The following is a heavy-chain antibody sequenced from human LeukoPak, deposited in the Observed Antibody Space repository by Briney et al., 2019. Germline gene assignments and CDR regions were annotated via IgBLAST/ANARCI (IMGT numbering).Heavy chain of an antibody. CDR1: GFTFSDSY. CDR3: ARGRGLYCGGGSCYNWFDP. V-gene: IGHV3-11*04. J-gene: IGHJ5*02. D-gene: IGHD2-15*01. CDR2: ISGSGHDI. Sequence: PGGSLRLSCAASGFTFSDSYMTWVRQAPGKGVEWVAYISGSGHDINYSESAKGRFTISRDNAKDSLYLHMNSLRAEDTAVYYCARGRGLYCGGGSCYNWFDPWGQGALDTVSS.